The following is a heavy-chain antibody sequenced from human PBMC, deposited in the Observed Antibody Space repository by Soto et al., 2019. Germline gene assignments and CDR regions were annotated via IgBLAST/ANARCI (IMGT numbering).Heavy chain of an antibody. J-gene: IGHJ3*02. CDR3: ARGGYYDILTGPRDDAFDI. D-gene: IGHD3-9*01. Sequence: VASLPGAFAAAGCTFTGYYRHWVRQAPVRGLEWMGWINPNSGGTNYAQKFQGGVTMTRDTSISTAYMELSRLRSDDTAVYYCARGGYYDILTGPRDDAFDIWGQGTMVTVSS. CDR1: GCTFTGYY. V-gene: IGHV1-2*02. CDR2: INPNSGGT.